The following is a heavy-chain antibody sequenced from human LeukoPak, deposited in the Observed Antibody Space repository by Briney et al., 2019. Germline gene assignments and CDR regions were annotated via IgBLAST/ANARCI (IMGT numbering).Heavy chain of an antibody. Sequence: GRSLRLSCAASGFTFSNYGMHWVRQAPGKGLEWVAVLSYDGSNKYYADSVKGRFTISRDNAKNSLYLQMNSLRAEDTAVYYCAELGITMIGGVWGKGTTVTISS. CDR1: GFTFSNYG. D-gene: IGHD3-10*02. V-gene: IGHV3-30*18. J-gene: IGHJ6*04. CDR3: AELGITMIGGV. CDR2: LSYDGSNK.